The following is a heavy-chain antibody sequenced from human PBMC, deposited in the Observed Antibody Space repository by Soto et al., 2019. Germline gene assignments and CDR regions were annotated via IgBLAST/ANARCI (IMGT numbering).Heavy chain of an antibody. D-gene: IGHD3-22*01. V-gene: IGHV1-69*01. CDR3: ARRAVYLSSGHYYFDY. CDR2: IIPMFGIA. Sequence: QVQLVQSGAEVKKPGSSVKVSCKASVGTFSSYGVNWVRQAPGQGLEWMGGIIPMFGIANYAQKFQGRVTITADESTTTAYMELSNLRSEDTAVYYCARRAVYLSSGHYYFDYWGQGTLVIVSS. J-gene: IGHJ4*02. CDR1: VGTFSSYG.